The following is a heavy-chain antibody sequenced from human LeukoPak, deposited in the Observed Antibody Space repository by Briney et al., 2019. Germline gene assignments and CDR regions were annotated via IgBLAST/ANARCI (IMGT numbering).Heavy chain of an antibody. Sequence: ASVKVSCKASGYTFTSYGISWVRQAPGQGLEWMGWISAYNGNTNYAQKLQGRVTMTTDTSTGTAYMELRSLRSDDTAVYYCARDRSYYYDSSGYLDYWGQGTLVTVSS. D-gene: IGHD3-22*01. CDR2: ISAYNGNT. J-gene: IGHJ4*02. CDR1: GYTFTSYG. V-gene: IGHV1-18*01. CDR3: ARDRSYYYDSSGYLDY.